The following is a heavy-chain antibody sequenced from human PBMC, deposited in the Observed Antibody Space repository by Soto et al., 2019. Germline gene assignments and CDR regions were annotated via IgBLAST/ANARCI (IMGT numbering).Heavy chain of an antibody. D-gene: IGHD6-13*01. V-gene: IGHV3-73*01. Sequence: SLRLSCAASGFTFSGSAMHWVRQASGKGLEWVGRIRSKANSYATAYAASVKGRFTISRDDSKNTAYLQMNSLKTEDTAVYYCTRHGYDIAAASYYYYGMDVWGQGTTVTVSS. J-gene: IGHJ6*02. CDR2: IRSKANSYAT. CDR3: TRHGYDIAAASYYYYGMDV. CDR1: GFTFSGSA.